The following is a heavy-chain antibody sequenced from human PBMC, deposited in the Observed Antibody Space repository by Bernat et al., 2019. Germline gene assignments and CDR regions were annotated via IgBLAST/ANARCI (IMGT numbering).Heavy chain of an antibody. V-gene: IGHV3-33*01. D-gene: IGHD1-7*01. J-gene: IGHJ3*02. CDR2: IWYDGSNK. CDR3: ARDSWNSLFDI. CDR1: GFTFSSYG. Sequence: QVQLVESGGGVVQPGRSLRLSCAASGFTFSSYGMHWVRQAPGKGVEWVAVIWYDGSNKYYADSVKGRFTISRDNSKNTLYLQMNSLRAEDTAVYYCARDSWNSLFDIWGQGTMVTVSS.